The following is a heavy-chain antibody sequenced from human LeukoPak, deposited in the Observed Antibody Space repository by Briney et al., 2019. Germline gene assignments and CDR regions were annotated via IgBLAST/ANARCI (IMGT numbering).Heavy chain of an antibody. J-gene: IGHJ4*02. CDR2: IKSKADGRTT. V-gene: IGHV3-15*01. CDR3: TTAGYSYGYWGFDY. Sequence: PGGSLRLSCAASGFTFSNAWMSWVRQAPGKGLEWVGRIKSKADGRTTDYAAPVKGRFTISRDDSKNTLYLQMNGLKTEDTAVYYCTTAGYSYGYWGFDYWGQGTLVTVSS. CDR1: GFTFSNAW. D-gene: IGHD5-18*01.